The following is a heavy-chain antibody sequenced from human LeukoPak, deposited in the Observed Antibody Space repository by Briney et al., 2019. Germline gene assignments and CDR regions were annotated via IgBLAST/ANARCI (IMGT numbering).Heavy chain of an antibody. CDR2: INAYSTNT. Sequence: GGSLRLSCAASGFPFNTFVMTWVRQTPEKRLEWVSAINAYSTNTYYTDSVKGRFIISRDNSKNTLYLQMNSLRAEDTAVYYCAKWKYSNSGIDDYWGQGTLVTVSS. J-gene: IGHJ4*02. D-gene: IGHD6-6*01. CDR3: AKWKYSNSGIDDY. V-gene: IGHV3-23*01. CDR1: GFPFNTFV.